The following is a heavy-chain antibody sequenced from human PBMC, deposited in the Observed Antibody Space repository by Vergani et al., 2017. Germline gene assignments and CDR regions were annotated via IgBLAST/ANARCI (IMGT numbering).Heavy chain of an antibody. D-gene: IGHD3-10*01. CDR2: IIPILGIA. CDR1: GGTFSSYA. V-gene: IGHV1-69*04. CDR3: ARERITMVRGVIPYPHFCDY. Sequence: QVQLVQSGAEVKKPGSSVKVSCKASGGTFSSYAISLVRQAPGQGLECMGRIIPILGIANYARKFQGRVTITADKSTSTAYMELSSLRSEDTAVYYCARERITMVRGVIPYPHFCDYWGQGTLVTVSS. J-gene: IGHJ4*02.